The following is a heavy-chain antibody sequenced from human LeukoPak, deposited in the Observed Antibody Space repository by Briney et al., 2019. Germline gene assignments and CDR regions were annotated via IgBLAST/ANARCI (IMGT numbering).Heavy chain of an antibody. V-gene: IGHV1-2*02. CDR1: GYTFTDYY. CDR2: INPNSGDT. Sequence: ASVKVSCKASGYTFTDYYINWVRQAPGQGLEWIGWINPNSGDTNYAQKFQDRVTMTRDTSISTAYMDLSRLRSDDTAVYYCARAGVWDYSDSSGYHNAAFDIWGQGTMVTVSS. CDR3: ARAGVWDYSDSSGYHNAAFDI. J-gene: IGHJ3*02. D-gene: IGHD3-22*01.